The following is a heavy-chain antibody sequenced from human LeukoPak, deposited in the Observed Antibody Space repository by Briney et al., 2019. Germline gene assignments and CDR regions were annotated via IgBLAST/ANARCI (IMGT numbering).Heavy chain of an antibody. CDR2: IKSKTDGGTT. D-gene: IGHD5-24*01. V-gene: IGHV3-15*01. CDR1: GFTFSNAW. Sequence: GGSLRLSCAASGFTFSNAWMSWVRQAPGKGLEWVGRIKSKTDGGTTDYAAPVKGRFTISRDDSKNTLYLQMNSLRAEDTAVYYCARDQFKSFDYWGQGTLVTVSS. J-gene: IGHJ4*02. CDR3: ARDQFKSFDY.